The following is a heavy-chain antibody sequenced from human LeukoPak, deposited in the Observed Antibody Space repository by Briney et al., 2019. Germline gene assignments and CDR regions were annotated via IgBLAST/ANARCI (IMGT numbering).Heavy chain of an antibody. D-gene: IGHD3-3*01. Sequence: GESVQIPCKGLGDHFISYWLGWVRPMPGKGLEWMGIIYPGDSDTRYSPSFQGQVTISADQSISTCYLKWSSLKASDTAMYYCSRQGWSQDVGYAFDSWGQGTMVTV. CDR3: SRQGWSQDVGYAFDS. CDR2: IYPGDSDT. V-gene: IGHV5-51*01. CDR1: GDHFISYW. J-gene: IGHJ3*02.